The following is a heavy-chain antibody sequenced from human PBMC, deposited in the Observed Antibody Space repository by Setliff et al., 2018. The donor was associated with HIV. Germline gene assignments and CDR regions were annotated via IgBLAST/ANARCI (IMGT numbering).Heavy chain of an antibody. D-gene: IGHD4-17*01. Sequence: ASVKDSCKASGYAFTSQFMHWVRQAPGQGLEWMGIISPSGDRTTYAQRFQGRVSMTRDTSTSTVYMELSSLRSEDTAVYYCARGQASNDYGVSFWGQGTMVTVSS. J-gene: IGHJ3*01. CDR3: ARGQASNDYGVSF. V-gene: IGHV1-46*01. CDR2: ISPSGDRT. CDR1: GYAFTSQF.